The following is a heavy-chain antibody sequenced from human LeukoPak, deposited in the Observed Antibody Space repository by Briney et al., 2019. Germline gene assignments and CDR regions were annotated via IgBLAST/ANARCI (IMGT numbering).Heavy chain of an antibody. V-gene: IGHV4-59*01. D-gene: IGHD5-24*01. CDR1: GGSISSYD. CDR3: ARGVDMATSFDY. Sequence: SETLSLTCTVPGGSISSYDWSWLRQPPGKGVEWIEYIYYSGSTNYNPSLKSRVTISVDTSKNQFSLKLSSVTTADTAVSYCARGVDMATSFDYWGQGPLVTVSS. J-gene: IGHJ4*02. CDR2: IYYSGST.